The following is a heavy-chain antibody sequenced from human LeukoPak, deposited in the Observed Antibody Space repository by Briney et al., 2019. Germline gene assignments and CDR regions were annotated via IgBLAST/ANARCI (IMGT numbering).Heavy chain of an antibody. J-gene: IGHJ4*02. D-gene: IGHD5-12*01. V-gene: IGHV3-9*01. CDR2: ISWNSGSI. CDR3: ARSDIVATGEHFDY. CDR1: GFTFDDYA. Sequence: GRSLRLSCAASGFTFDDYAMHWVRQAPGKGLEWVSGISWNSGSIGYADSVKGRFTISRDNAKNSLYLQMNSLRAEDTAVYYCARSDIVATGEHFDYWGQGTLVTVSS.